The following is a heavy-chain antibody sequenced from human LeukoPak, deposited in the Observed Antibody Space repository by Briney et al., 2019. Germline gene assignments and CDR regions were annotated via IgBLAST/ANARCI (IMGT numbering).Heavy chain of an antibody. CDR3: ARPRGEQWLVRPNWYFDL. J-gene: IGHJ2*01. CDR1: GFTFSSYW. Sequence: GGSLRLSCAASGFTFSSYWMHWVRQAPGKGLVWVSRINSVGGSTSYADSVKGRFTISRDNAKNTLYLQMNSLRAEDTAVYYCARPRGEQWLVRPNWYFDLWGRGTLVTVSS. V-gene: IGHV3-74*01. D-gene: IGHD6-19*01. CDR2: INSVGGST.